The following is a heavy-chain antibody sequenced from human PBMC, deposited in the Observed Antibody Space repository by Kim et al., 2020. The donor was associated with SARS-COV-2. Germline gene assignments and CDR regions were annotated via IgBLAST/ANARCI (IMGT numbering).Heavy chain of an antibody. Sequence: SETLSLTCAVSGGSISSSNWWSWVRQPPGKGLEWIGEIYHSGSTNYNPSLKSRVTISVDKSKNQFSLKLSSVTAADTAVYYCARRIVVLHYDFWSGYPNTTYNWFDPWGQGTLVTVSS. CDR3: ARRIVVLHYDFWSGYPNTTYNWFDP. V-gene: IGHV4-4*02. CDR2: IYHSGST. J-gene: IGHJ5*02. D-gene: IGHD3-3*01. CDR1: GGSISSSNW.